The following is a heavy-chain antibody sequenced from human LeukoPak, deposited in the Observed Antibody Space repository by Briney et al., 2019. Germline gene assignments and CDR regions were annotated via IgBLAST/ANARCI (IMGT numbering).Heavy chain of an antibody. D-gene: IGHD6-13*01. V-gene: IGHV1-46*01. J-gene: IGHJ6*03. CDR1: GYTFTSYY. CDR3: AREGLAAAGLAELNRNYYYYYMDV. CDR2: INPSGGST. Sequence: GASVKVSCKASGYTFTSYYMHWVRQAPGQGLEWMGIINPSGGSTSYAQKFQGRVTMTRDMSTGTVYMELSSLRSEDTAVYYCAREGLAAAGLAELNRNYYYYYMDVWGKGTTVTVSS.